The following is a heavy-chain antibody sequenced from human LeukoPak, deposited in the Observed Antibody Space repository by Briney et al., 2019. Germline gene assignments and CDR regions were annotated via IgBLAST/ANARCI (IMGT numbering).Heavy chain of an antibody. Sequence: PSETLSLTCTVSGGSISSYYWSWIRQPPGKGLEWIGYIYYSGSTNYNPSLKSRVTISVDTSKNQFSLKLSSVTAADTAVYYCARGYDFWSGLSDYWGQGTLVTVSS. CDR1: GGSISSYY. V-gene: IGHV4-59*01. CDR2: IYYSGST. D-gene: IGHD3-3*01. CDR3: ARGYDFWSGLSDY. J-gene: IGHJ4*02.